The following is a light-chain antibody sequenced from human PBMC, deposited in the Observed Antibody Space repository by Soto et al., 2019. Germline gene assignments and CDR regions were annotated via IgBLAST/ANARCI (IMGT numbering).Light chain of an antibody. J-gene: IGKJ5*01. V-gene: IGKV3-11*01. CDR2: DAS. CDR1: QSVRSY. Sequence: EIVLTQSPATLSLSPGERATISCRASQSVRSYLAWYQQRPGQAPRLLMSDASNRATGIPARFSGSGSGTDFTLTINSLEPEDFAVYYCQQRGDWPISFGQGTRLEI. CDR3: QQRGDWPIS.